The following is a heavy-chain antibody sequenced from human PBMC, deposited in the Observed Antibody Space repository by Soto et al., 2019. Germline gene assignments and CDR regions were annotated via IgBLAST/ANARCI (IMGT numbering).Heavy chain of an antibody. CDR2: IYYSGST. D-gene: IGHD3-10*01. CDR1: GGSISSGGYY. CDR3: ARETPITMVRGGNVGNWFDP. Sequence: QVQLQESGPGVVKPSQTLSLTCTVSGGSISSGGYYWSWIRQHPGKGLEWIGYIYYSGSTYYNPSLKSRVTISVDTSKNQFPLKLSSVTAPDTAVYYCARETPITMVRGGNVGNWFDPWGQGTLVTVSS. V-gene: IGHV4-31*03. J-gene: IGHJ5*02.